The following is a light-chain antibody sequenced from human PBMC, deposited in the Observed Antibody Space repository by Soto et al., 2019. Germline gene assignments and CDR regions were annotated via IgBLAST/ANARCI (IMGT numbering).Light chain of an antibody. CDR3: QQRSNCPWT. J-gene: IGKJ1*01. Sequence: DIVLTQSPGTLSLSRGERVTLSCRASQIVPSDYLAWYHQEPGQAPRLLIYGAFNRATGIPARFSGSGPGTDFTLTISSLEPEDFAVYYCQQRSNCPWTFGQGTKVDI. V-gene: IGKV3D-11*02. CDR2: GAF. CDR1: QIVPSDY.